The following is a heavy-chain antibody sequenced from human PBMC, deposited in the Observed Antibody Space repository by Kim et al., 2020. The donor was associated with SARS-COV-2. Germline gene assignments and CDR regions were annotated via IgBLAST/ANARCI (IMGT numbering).Heavy chain of an antibody. CDR2: ISGSGGST. V-gene: IGHV3-23*01. Sequence: GGSLRLSCAASGFTFSSYAMSWVRQAPGKGLEWVSAISGSGGSTYYADSVKGRFTISRDNSKNTLYLQMNSLRAEDTAVYYCAKDITPEASYYDILTGYYNYYYYGMDVWGQGTTVTVSS. D-gene: IGHD3-9*01. CDR3: AKDITPEASYYDILTGYYNYYYYGMDV. CDR1: GFTFSSYA. J-gene: IGHJ6*02.